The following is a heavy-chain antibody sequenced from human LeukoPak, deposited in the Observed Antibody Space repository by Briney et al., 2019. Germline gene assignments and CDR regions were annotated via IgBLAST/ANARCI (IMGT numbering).Heavy chain of an antibody. CDR2: INHSGST. CDR3: ARVNRKKYMIVVAKGAFDI. D-gene: IGHD3-22*01. V-gene: IGHV4-34*01. Sequence: TPSETLSLTCAVYGGSFSGYYWSWIRQPPGKGLEWIGEINHSGSTNYNPSLKSRVTISVDTSKNQFSLKLSSVTAADTAVYYCARVNRKKYMIVVAKGAFDIWGQGTMVTVSS. CDR1: GGSFSGYY. J-gene: IGHJ3*02.